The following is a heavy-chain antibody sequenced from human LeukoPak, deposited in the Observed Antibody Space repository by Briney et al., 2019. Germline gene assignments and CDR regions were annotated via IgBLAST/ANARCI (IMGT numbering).Heavy chain of an antibody. D-gene: IGHD3-10*01. J-gene: IGHJ4*02. CDR3: ARGPYYYGSGVRS. CDR2: ISYDGSNK. V-gene: IGHV3-30*04. CDR1: GFTFSSYA. Sequence: GGSLRLSCAASGFTFSSYAMHWVRQAPGKGLEWVAVISYDGSNKYYADSVKGRFTISRDNSKNTLYLQMNSLRAEDTAVYYCARGPYYYGSGVRSWGQGTLVTVSS.